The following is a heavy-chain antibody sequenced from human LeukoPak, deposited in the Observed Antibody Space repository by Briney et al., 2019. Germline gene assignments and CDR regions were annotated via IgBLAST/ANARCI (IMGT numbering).Heavy chain of an antibody. D-gene: IGHD3-9*01. CDR1: GFTFSSYS. Sequence: GGSLRLSCAASGFTFSSYSMNWVRQAPGKGLEWVSSISSSSSYIYYADSVKGRFTISRDGAKNSLYLQMNSLRAEDTAVYYCARGVFWQQEHYGMDVWGQGTTVTVSS. CDR3: ARGVFWQQEHYGMDV. J-gene: IGHJ6*02. V-gene: IGHV3-21*01. CDR2: ISSSSSYI.